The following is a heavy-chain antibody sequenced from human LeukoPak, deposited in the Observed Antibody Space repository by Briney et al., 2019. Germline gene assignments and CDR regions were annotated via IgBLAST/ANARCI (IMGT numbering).Heavy chain of an antibody. Sequence: SETPSLTCAVYGGSFSGYYWSWIRQPPGKGLEWIGEINHSGSTNYNPSLKSRVTISVDTSKNQFSLQLSSVTAADTAVYYCARSPFRRRGHAFDIWGQGTMVTVSS. V-gene: IGHV4-34*01. J-gene: IGHJ3*02. CDR2: INHSGST. CDR1: GGSFSGYY. D-gene: IGHD3-3*02. CDR3: ARSPFRRRGHAFDI.